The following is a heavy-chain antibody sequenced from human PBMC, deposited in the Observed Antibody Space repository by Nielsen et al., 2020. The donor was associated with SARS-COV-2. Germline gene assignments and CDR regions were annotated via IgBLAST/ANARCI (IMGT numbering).Heavy chain of an antibody. V-gene: IGHV1-2*04. CDR1: GYTFTGYY. CDR3: ARGTRLEYYYDSSGYYSG. J-gene: IGHJ4*02. CDR2: INPNSGGT. D-gene: IGHD3-22*01. Sequence: ASVKVSCKASGYTFTGYYTHWVRQAPGQGLEWMGWINPNSGGTNYAQKFQGWVTMTRDTSISTAYMELSRLRSDDTAVYYCARGTRLEYYYDSSGYYSGWGQGTLVTVSS.